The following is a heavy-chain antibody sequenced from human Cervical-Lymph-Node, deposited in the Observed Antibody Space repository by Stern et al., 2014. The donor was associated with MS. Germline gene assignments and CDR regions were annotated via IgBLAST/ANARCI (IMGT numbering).Heavy chain of an antibody. CDR3: AVRYCSGGRCYSVPDV. Sequence: QVPLVQSGSEVKKPGASVKVSCKASEYTHNNYLIHWVRQAPGQRPDWMGVINPSGATNYAQKVQDRVTMTTDASTSTFYMELSRLRSEDTAVYYCAVRYCSGGRCYSVPDVWGQGTTVIVSS. V-gene: IGHV1-46*02. CDR2: INPSGAT. CDR1: EYTHNNYL. D-gene: IGHD2-15*01. J-gene: IGHJ6*02.